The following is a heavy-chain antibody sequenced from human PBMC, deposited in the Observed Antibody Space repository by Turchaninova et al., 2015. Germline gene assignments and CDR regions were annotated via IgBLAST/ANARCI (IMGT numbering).Heavy chain of an antibody. CDR3: ARDRPADH. CDR2: INPNTGGT. Sequence: QVQLVQSAAEVKKPGASVKVSCKGSGYTSPAYYMPWGRQAPGQGLEWMGWINPNTGGTNYAQKFQGRITMTRDSSISTAYMELNRLKSDDTAVYYCARDRPADHWGQGTLVTVSS. J-gene: IGHJ4*02. CDR1: GYTSPAYY. V-gene: IGHV1-2*02.